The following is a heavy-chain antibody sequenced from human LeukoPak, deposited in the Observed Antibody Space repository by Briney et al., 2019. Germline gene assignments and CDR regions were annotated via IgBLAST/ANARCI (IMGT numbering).Heavy chain of an antibody. Sequence: GGSLRVSCAASGFTFDDYAMHWVRQAPGKGREWGSGISWNIGSIAYADSVKGRFTISRDKAKNSLYLQMNSLRAEATALYYCAKLAAAGKAPFDYWGQGTLVTVSS. CDR1: GFTFDDYA. CDR3: AKLAAAGKAPFDY. CDR2: ISWNIGSI. D-gene: IGHD6-13*01. V-gene: IGHV3-9*01. J-gene: IGHJ4*02.